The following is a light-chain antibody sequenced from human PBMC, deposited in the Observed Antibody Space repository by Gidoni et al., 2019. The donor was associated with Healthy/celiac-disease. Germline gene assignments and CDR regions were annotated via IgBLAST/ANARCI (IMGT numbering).Light chain of an antibody. J-gene: IGKJ4*01. Sequence: DIQLTQSPSFLSASVGDRVTITCRASQGISSYLAWYQQKPGKAPKLLIYAASTLPSGVPSRFSGSGSGTEFTLTISSLQPEDFATYYCHAGSFGGGTKVEIK. CDR3: HAGS. V-gene: IGKV1-9*01. CDR1: QGISSY. CDR2: AAS.